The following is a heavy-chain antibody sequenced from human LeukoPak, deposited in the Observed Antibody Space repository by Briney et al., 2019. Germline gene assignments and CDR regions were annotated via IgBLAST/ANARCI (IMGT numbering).Heavy chain of an antibody. CDR1: GGSFRGYY. J-gene: IGHJ4*02. D-gene: IGHD4-17*01. CDR2: INHSGST. V-gene: IGHV4-34*01. CDR3: ARGTTVTKDY. Sequence: SETLSLTCAGYGGSFRGYYWSWIRQPPGKGLEWIGEINHSGSTNYNPSLKSRVTISADTSKNQFSLKLSSVTAADTAVYYCARGTTVTKDYWGQGTLVTVSS.